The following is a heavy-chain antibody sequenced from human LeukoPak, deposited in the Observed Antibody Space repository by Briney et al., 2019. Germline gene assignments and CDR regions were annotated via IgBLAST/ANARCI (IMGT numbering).Heavy chain of an antibody. J-gene: IGHJ4*02. CDR1: GFTVSSNY. D-gene: IGHD3-22*01. Sequence: GSLRLSCAASGFTVSSNYMSWVRQAPGKGLEWIGYIYYSGSTNYNPSLKSRVTISVDTSKNQFSLKLSSVTAADTAVYYCASLGGSYYYDSSGYYGLGLQNDYWGQGTLVTVSS. CDR2: IYYSGST. V-gene: IGHV4-59*02. CDR3: ASLGGSYYYDSSGYYGLGLQNDY.